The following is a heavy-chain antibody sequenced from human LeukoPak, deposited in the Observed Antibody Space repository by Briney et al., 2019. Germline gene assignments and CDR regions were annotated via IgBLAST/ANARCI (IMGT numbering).Heavy chain of an antibody. Sequence: ASVKVSCKGSGYTFTELSMHWVRQAPGKGLEWVGGFDPEGGETIYAQKFQGRVTMTEDTSTATDYMDLSSLRSEDKAVYYCATASYSCSRTSCYFDFWGQGTLVTVSS. CDR1: GYTFTELS. D-gene: IGHD2-2*01. V-gene: IGHV1-24*01. J-gene: IGHJ4*02. CDR2: FDPEGGET. CDR3: ATASYSCSRTSCYFDF.